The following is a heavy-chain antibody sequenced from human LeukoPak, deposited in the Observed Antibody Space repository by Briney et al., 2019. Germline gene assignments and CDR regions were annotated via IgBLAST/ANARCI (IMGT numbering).Heavy chain of an antibody. CDR2: INHSGST. CDR1: GGSFSGYY. CDR3: ARGVGEYYDSSGYHYFDY. J-gene: IGHJ4*02. V-gene: IGHV4-34*01. Sequence: SETLSLTCAVYGGSFSGYYWSWIRQPPRKGLEWIGEINHSGSTNYNPSLKSRVTISVDTSKNQFSLKLSSATAADTAVYYCARGVGEYYDSSGYHYFDYWGQGTLVTVSS. D-gene: IGHD3-22*01.